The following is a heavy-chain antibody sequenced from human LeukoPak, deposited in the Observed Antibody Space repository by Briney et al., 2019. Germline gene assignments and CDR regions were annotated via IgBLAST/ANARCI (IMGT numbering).Heavy chain of an antibody. Sequence: ETLSLTCAVYGGSSSGYYWSWVRQAPGKGLEWVANIKKDGSEKYYVDSVKGRFTISRDNAKNSLYLQMNSLRAEDTAVYYCARGRYDSSGSYSLFDYWGQGTLVTVSS. D-gene: IGHD3-22*01. CDR2: IKKDGSEK. CDR1: GGSSSGYY. V-gene: IGHV3-7*01. CDR3: ARGRYDSSGSYSLFDY. J-gene: IGHJ4*02.